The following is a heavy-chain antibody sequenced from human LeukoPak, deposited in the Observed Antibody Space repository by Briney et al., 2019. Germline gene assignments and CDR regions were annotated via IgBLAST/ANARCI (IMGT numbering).Heavy chain of an antibody. Sequence: PGGSLRLSCATSGFTFSSYWMSWVRQAPGKGLEWVANIKPDGSEEEFVDSLRGRFTISRDNAKKSLYLQMNSLRAEDTAVYYCARFGVPYGVDVWGQGTTVTVS. V-gene: IGHV3-7*04. CDR1: GFTFSSYW. CDR3: ARFGVPYGVDV. CDR2: IKPDGSEE. D-gene: IGHD3-16*01. J-gene: IGHJ6*02.